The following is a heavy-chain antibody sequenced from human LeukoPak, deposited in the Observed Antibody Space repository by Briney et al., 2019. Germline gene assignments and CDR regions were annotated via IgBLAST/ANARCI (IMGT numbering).Heavy chain of an antibody. Sequence: PGGSLGLSCEVSGFTFTDYWMNWVRQAPGKGPEWVASIRQDGSEKTYVDSVKGRFTISRDNTKNSLSLQLNGLRAEDTAVYYCARDGTAAGLYFDLWGQGTLVTVSS. V-gene: IGHV3-7*01. D-gene: IGHD6-13*01. J-gene: IGHJ4*01. CDR2: IRQDGSEK. CDR1: GFTFTDYW. CDR3: ARDGTAAGLYFDL.